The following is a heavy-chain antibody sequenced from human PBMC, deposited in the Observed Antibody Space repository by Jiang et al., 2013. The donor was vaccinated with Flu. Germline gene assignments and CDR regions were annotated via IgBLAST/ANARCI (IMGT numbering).Heavy chain of an antibody. J-gene: IGHJ5*02. CDR1: GYSISSGYY. CDR3: ARDADYDYPNWFDP. D-gene: IGHD3-22*01. V-gene: IGHV4-38-2*02. Sequence: LLKPSETLSLTCTVSGYSISSGYYWGWIRQPPGKGLEWIGSIYHSGSTYYNPSLKSRVTISVDTSKNQFSLKLSSVTAADTAVYYCARDADYDYPNWFDPWGQGTLVTVSS. CDR2: IYHSGST.